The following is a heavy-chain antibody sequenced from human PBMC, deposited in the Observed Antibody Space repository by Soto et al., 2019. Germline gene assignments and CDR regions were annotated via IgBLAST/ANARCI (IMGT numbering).Heavy chain of an antibody. CDR3: ARDGYCSGGSCYSVPVFDY. J-gene: IGHJ4*02. V-gene: IGHV3-33*01. CDR2: IWYDGSNK. D-gene: IGHD2-15*01. CDR1: GFTFSSYG. Sequence: PGGSLRLSCAASGFTFSSYGMHWVRQAPGKGLEWVAVIWYDGSNKYYADSAKGRFTISRDNSKNTLYLQMNSLRAEDTAVYYCARDGYCSGGSCYSVPVFDYWGQGT.